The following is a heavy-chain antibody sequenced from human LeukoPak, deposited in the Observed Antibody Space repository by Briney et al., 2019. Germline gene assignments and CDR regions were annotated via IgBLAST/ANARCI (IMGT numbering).Heavy chain of an antibody. CDR3: AKDRRQQLVSFFDY. D-gene: IGHD6-13*01. Sequence: GGSLRLSCAASGFTFGGYGMHWVRQAPGKGLEWVAVISYDGSNKYYADSVKGRFTISRDTSKNTLYLEMNSLKAEDTAMYYCAKDRRQQLVSFFDYWGQGTLVTVSS. CDR2: ISYDGSNK. CDR1: GFTFGGYG. J-gene: IGHJ4*02. V-gene: IGHV3-30*18.